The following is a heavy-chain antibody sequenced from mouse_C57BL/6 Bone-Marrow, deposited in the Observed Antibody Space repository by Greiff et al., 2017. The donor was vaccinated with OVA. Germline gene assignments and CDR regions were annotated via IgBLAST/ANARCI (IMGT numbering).Heavy chain of an antibody. CDR2: IYPGDGDT. Sequence: QVQLQQSGADLVKPEASVKISCKASGYSFSNYWMNWVKQRPGKGLEWIGQIYPGDGDTNYNGKLKGKATLTADKSSSTAYMHLSSLTSEDSAVYFCARGAYWGQGTLVTVSA. CDR3: ARGAY. J-gene: IGHJ3*01. CDR1: GYSFSNYW. V-gene: IGHV1-80*01.